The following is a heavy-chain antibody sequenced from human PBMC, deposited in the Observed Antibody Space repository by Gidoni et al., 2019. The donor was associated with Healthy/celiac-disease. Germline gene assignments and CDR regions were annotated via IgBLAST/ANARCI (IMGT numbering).Heavy chain of an antibody. CDR2: IDWDDDK. CDR1: GFSLSTSGMC. Sequence: QVTLRESGPALVKPTQTLTLTCTFSGFSLSTSGMCVSWIRQPPGKALEWLALIDWDDDKYYSTSLKTRLTISKDTSKNQVVLTMTNMDPVDTATYDCARISTGYSSGWYYFDYWGQGTLVTVSS. D-gene: IGHD6-19*01. CDR3: ARISTGYSSGWYYFDY. V-gene: IGHV2-70*01. J-gene: IGHJ4*02.